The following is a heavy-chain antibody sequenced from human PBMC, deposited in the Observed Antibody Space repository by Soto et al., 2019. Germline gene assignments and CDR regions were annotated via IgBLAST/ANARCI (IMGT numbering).Heavy chain of an antibody. V-gene: IGHV4-34*01. D-gene: IGHD2-15*01. CDR3: ARGRIYCSGGSCDSEVLGGYYYYGMDV. J-gene: IGHJ6*02. CDR2: INHSGST. CDR1: GGSFSGYY. Sequence: QVQLQQWGAGLLKPSETLSLTCAVYGGSFSGYYWSWIRKPPGKGLEWIGEINHSGSTNYNPALKSRVTTSVDTSKKQFSLKRSSVTAADTAVYYCARGRIYCSGGSCDSEVLGGYYYYGMDVWGQGTTVTVSS.